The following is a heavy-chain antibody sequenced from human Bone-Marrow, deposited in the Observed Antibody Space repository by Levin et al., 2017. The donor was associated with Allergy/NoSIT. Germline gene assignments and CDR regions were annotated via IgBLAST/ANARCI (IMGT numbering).Heavy chain of an antibody. Sequence: GGSLRLSCAASGFTFSSYEMNWVRQAPGKGLEWVSYISSSGSTIYYADSVKGRFTISRDNAKNSLYLQMNSLRAEDTAVYYCARERPVVSLDYWGQGTLVTVSS. V-gene: IGHV3-48*03. J-gene: IGHJ4*02. CDR2: ISSSGSTI. D-gene: IGHD4-23*01. CDR3: ARERPVVSLDY. CDR1: GFTFSSYE.